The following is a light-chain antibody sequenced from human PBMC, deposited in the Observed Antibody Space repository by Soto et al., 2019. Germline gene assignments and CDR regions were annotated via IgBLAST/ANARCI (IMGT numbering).Light chain of an antibody. V-gene: IGLV2-8*01. CDR1: SSEVGGYNY. J-gene: IGLJ1*01. CDR3: CSHAGSNYPFL. Sequence: QSVLTQPPSASGSPGQSVTISCTGTSSEVGGYNYVSWYQHHPGKAPKLMIYEVNKRPSGVPDRFSGSKSGNTASLTVSGLQAEDEADYYCCSHAGSNYPFLFGNGTKVTVL. CDR2: EVN.